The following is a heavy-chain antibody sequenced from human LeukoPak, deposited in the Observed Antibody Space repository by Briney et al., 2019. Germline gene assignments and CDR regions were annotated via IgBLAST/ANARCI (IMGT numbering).Heavy chain of an antibody. CDR2: MYSSGTT. Sequence: PSETLSLTCTVSGGSITGYYWSWLRQPAGKGLEWIGRMYSSGTTLYNPSLKSRLTMSVDTSKNQFSLQLTSVTAADSAVYYCASHPTSPPFDLGGQGTLVTVSS. V-gene: IGHV4-4*07. J-gene: IGHJ4*02. CDR3: ASHPTSPPFDL. CDR1: GGSITGYY. D-gene: IGHD2-2*01.